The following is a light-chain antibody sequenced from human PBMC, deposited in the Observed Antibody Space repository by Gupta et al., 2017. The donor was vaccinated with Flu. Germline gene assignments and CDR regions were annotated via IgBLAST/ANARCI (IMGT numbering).Light chain of an antibody. CDR2: EVS. V-gene: IGLV2-14*01. J-gene: IGLJ3*02. Sequence: SITISCTGTSSDVGGDKYVSWYQQHPAKVPKLIIYEVSIRPSGVSNRFSGSKSGNTASLTISVLQAEDEADYYCSSFTSTSTLLFGGGTKLTVL. CDR3: SSFTSTSTLL. CDR1: SSDVGGDKY.